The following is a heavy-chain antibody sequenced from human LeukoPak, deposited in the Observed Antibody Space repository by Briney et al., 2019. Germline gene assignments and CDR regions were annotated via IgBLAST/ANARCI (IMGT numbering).Heavy chain of an antibody. Sequence: PSQTLSLTCTVSGGSISSGGYYWSWIRQHPGKGLEWIGYIYYSGSTYYNPSLKSRVTISVDTSKNQFSLKLSSVTAADTAVYYCARDGYSYGHWFDPWGQGTLVTVSS. D-gene: IGHD5-18*01. CDR3: ARDGYSYGHWFDP. CDR1: GGSISSGGYY. CDR2: IYYSGST. V-gene: IGHV4-31*03. J-gene: IGHJ5*02.